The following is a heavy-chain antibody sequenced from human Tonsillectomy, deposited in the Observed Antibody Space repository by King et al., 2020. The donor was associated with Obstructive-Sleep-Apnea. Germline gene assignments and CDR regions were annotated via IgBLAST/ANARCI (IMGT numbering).Heavy chain of an antibody. CDR1: GGSISSGDYY. CDR2: IYYSGST. Sequence: QVQLQESGPGLVKPSQTLSLTCTVSGGSISSGDYYWRWFRQPPGKGLEWIGYIYYSGSTYYNPSLKSRVTISVDTSKNQFSLKLSSVTAADTAGRYFARASYDILTCMYYFDYWGQGTLVTVSS. D-gene: IGHD3-9*01. CDR3: ARASYDILTCMYYFDY. J-gene: IGHJ4*02. V-gene: IGHV4-30-4*01.